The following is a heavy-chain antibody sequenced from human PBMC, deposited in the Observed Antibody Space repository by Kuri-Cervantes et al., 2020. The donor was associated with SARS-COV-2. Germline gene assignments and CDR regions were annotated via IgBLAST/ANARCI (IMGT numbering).Heavy chain of an antibody. Sequence: ASVKVSCKVSGYTLPELSMHWVRQAPGKGLEWMRGFDREDGKRVYAQKFQGRVTMTEDTSTHTAYMGLSSLRSEDTAVYYCATGISLRFLEWLAAFDIWGQGTMVTVSS. J-gene: IGHJ3*02. CDR2: FDREDGKR. D-gene: IGHD3-3*01. CDR3: ATGISLRFLEWLAAFDI. V-gene: IGHV1-24*01. CDR1: GYTLPELS.